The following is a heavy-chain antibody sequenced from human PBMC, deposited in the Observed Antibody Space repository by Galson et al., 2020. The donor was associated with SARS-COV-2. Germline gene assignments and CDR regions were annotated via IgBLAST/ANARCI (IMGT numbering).Heavy chain of an antibody. CDR1: GYGFTDLY. D-gene: IGHD3-10*01. CDR2: IDPGSGGA. CDR3: ARDANYYGSGSYLFDY. Sequence: ASVQVSCKASGYGFTDLYIHWVRQAPGQGHEWVGWIDPGSGGAHHALKFLGRVTMTWDTSISTVYMELSGLTSDDTAVYYCARDANYYGSGSYLFDYWGQGTLVTVSS. J-gene: IGHJ4*02. V-gene: IGHV1-2*02.